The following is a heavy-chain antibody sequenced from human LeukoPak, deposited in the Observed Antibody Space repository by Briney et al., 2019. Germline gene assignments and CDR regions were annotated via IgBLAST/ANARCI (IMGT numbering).Heavy chain of an antibody. J-gene: IGHJ5*02. Sequence: ASVKVSCKASGYTFNGQYMHWVRQAPGQGLEWMGWIIPSSGDTNYAQKFQGRVTMTRDTSTSTAYMELSRLTSDDTAVYYCARSYKFDPWGQGTLVTVSS. CDR3: ARSYKFDP. CDR2: IIPSSGDT. D-gene: IGHD1-1*01. V-gene: IGHV1-2*02. CDR1: GYTFNGQY.